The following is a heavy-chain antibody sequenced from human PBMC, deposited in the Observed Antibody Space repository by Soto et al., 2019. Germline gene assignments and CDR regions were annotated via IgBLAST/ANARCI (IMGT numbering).Heavy chain of an antibody. J-gene: IGHJ6*02. Sequence: GGSLRLSCAASGFTFSSYSMNWVRQATGKGLEWVSAIGTAGDTYYPGSVKGRFTISRENAKNSLYLQMNSLRAEDTAVYYCARVQGSNYRYYYHGMDVWGQGTTVTVSS. CDR3: ARVQGSNYRYYYHGMDV. D-gene: IGHD4-4*01. V-gene: IGHV3-13*01. CDR2: IGTAGDT. CDR1: GFTFSSYS.